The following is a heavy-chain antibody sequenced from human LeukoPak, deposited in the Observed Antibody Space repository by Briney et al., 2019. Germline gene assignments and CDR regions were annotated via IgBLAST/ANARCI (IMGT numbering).Heavy chain of an antibody. CDR3: ATVGDDILTGYYNNFDY. V-gene: IGHV3-23*01. J-gene: IGHJ4*02. Sequence: GGSLRLSCAASGFPFSSYAMSWVRQARGKGLEWVSAISGSGGSTYYADSVKGRFTISRDNSKNTLYLQMNSLRAEDTAVYYCATVGDDILTGYYNNFDYWGQGTLVTVSS. CDR1: GFPFSSYA. D-gene: IGHD3-9*01. CDR2: ISGSGGST.